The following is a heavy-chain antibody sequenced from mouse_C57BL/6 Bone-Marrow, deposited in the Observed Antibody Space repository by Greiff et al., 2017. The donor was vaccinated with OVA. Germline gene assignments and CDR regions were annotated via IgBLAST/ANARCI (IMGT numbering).Heavy chain of an antibody. V-gene: IGHV1-50*01. CDR1: GYTFTSYW. D-gene: IGHD4-1*01. J-gene: IGHJ2*01. Sequence: VQLQQPGAELVKPGASVKLSCKASGYTFTSYWMQWVKQRPGQGLEWIGEIDPSDSYTNYNHKFKGKATLPVDTSSSTAYMQLSSLTSEDSAVYYCGTGYFDYWGQGTTRTVSS. CDR3: GTGYFDY. CDR2: IDPSDSYT.